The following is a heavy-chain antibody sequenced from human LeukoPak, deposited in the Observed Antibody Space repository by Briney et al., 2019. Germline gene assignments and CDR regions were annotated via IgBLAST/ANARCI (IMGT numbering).Heavy chain of an antibody. D-gene: IGHD3-22*01. V-gene: IGHV4-61*08. CDR1: GGSISSGGYY. Sequence: SETLSLTCTVSGGSISSGGYYWSWIRQHPGKGLEWIGYIYYSGSTNYNPSLKSRVTISVDTSKNQFSLKLSSVTAADTAVYYCARLYYDSSGYYPNFDYWGQGTLVTVSS. CDR2: IYYSGST. J-gene: IGHJ4*02. CDR3: ARLYYDSSGYYPNFDY.